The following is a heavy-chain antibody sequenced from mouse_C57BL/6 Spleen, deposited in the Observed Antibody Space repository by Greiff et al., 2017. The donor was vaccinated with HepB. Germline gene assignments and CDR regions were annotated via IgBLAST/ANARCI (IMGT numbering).Heavy chain of an antibody. CDR1: GYAFTNYL. J-gene: IGHJ3*01. CDR2: INPGSGGT. Sequence: VKLQESGAELVRPGTSVKVSCKASGYAFTNYLIEWVKQRPGQGLEWIGVINPGSGGTNYNEKFKGKATLTADKSSSTAYMQLSSLTSEDSAVYFCARENYGSSYAWFAYWGQGTLVTVSA. D-gene: IGHD1-1*01. V-gene: IGHV1-54*01. CDR3: ARENYGSSYAWFAY.